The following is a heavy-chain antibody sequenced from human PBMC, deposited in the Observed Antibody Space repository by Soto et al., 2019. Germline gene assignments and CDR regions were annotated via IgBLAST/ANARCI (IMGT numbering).Heavy chain of an antibody. CDR2: ISGSGGST. D-gene: IGHD3-10*01. Sequence: GESLKISCAASGFTFSSYAMSWVRQAPGKGLEWVSAISGSGGSTYYADSVKGRFTISRDNSKNTLYLQMNSLRAEDTAVYDGAKGLMTMVRGVQTYPWYYYYGMDVWGQGTTVTVSS. CDR1: GFTFSSYA. J-gene: IGHJ6*02. V-gene: IGHV3-23*01. CDR3: AKGLMTMVRGVQTYPWYYYYGMDV.